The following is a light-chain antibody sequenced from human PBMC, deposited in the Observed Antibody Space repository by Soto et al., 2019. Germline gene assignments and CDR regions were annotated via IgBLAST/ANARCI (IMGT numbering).Light chain of an antibody. CDR1: QGISSY. J-gene: IGKJ4*01. Sequence: AIRMTQSPSSLSASTGDRVTITCRASQGISSYLAWYQQKPGKAPKLLIYAASTLQSGVPSRFSGSGSGTDFSLTFSCLQSEDFATYYCQQYYSYPKITFGGGNKVEIK. CDR3: QQYYSYPKIT. V-gene: IGKV1-8*01. CDR2: AAS.